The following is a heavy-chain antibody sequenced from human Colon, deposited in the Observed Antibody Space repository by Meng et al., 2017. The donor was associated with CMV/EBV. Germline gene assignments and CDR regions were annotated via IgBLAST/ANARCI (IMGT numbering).Heavy chain of an antibody. CDR2: IYYSGSS. D-gene: IGHD3-16*01. Sequence: CPVSGDSISGGTYFWTWVRQPPGKGLEWIGYIYYSGSSNYNPSLKSRVTISVDPSKNQFSLKLNSVTAADTAIYYCARMITVGHFDPWGQGALVTVSS. CDR1: GDSISGGTYF. V-gene: IGHV4-61*01. J-gene: IGHJ5*02. CDR3: ARMITVGHFDP.